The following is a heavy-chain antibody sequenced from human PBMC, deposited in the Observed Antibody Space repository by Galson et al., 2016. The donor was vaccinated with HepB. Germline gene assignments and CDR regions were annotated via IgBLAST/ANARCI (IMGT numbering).Heavy chain of an antibody. CDR3: ARHCRGGELDF. J-gene: IGHJ4*02. CDR1: GGSINNSSYF. V-gene: IGHV4-39*01. CDR2: VYSSGST. D-gene: IGHD3-16*01. Sequence: SETLSLTCTVAGGSINNSSYFWGWIRQSPGRGLEWIGTVYSSGSTYYNPSLKSRLTISIVTSRNQFSLKLRSMTAADTALYYCARHCRGGELDFWGQGHLVTVSS.